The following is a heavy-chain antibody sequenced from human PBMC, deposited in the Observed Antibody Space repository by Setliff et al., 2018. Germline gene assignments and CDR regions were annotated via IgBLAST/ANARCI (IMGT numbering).Heavy chain of an antibody. J-gene: IGHJ6*02. D-gene: IGHD3-3*02. CDR1: GFTFDDYA. CDR3: AKASLVTSIFYGMDV. Sequence: GGSLRLSCAASGFTFDDYAMHWVRQAPGKGLEWVSLISWDSGSTYYADSVKGRFTISRDNSKNSLYLQMNSLRAEDTALYYCAKASLVTSIFYGMDVWGQGTTVTVSS. V-gene: IGHV3-43D*03. CDR2: ISWDSGST.